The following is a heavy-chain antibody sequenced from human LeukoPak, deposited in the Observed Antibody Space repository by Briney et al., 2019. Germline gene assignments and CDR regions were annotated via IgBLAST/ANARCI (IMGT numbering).Heavy chain of an antibody. Sequence: PSETLSLTCTVSGYSISSGYYWGWIRQSPGKGLEWIGYVYHSGSTNYNPSLKSRVTTSVDTSKNQFSLKLSSVTAADTAVYYCARDQFSPGSPGWFDPWGQGTLVTVSS. D-gene: IGHD6-13*01. CDR3: ARDQFSPGSPGWFDP. CDR1: GYSISSGYY. V-gene: IGHV4-38-2*02. CDR2: VYHSGST. J-gene: IGHJ5*02.